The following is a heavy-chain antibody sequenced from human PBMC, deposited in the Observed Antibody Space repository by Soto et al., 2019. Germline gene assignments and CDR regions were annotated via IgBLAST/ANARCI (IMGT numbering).Heavy chain of an antibody. D-gene: IGHD6-19*01. Sequence: GVPLRDSCAASGFTFSDYYMSWIRQAPGKGLEWVSYISSTSSYTHYSDSVKGRFTISRDNANNSLFLQMNSLRAEDTATYYCARDLALAGNYWGQGVLVTGSS. CDR3: ARDLALAGNY. J-gene: IGHJ4*02. CDR1: GFTFSDYY. CDR2: ISSTSSYT. V-gene: IGHV3-11*06.